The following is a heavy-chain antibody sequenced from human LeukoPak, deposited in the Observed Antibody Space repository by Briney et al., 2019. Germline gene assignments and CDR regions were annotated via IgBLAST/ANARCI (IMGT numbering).Heavy chain of an antibody. J-gene: IGHJ4*02. CDR3: ARGRPVEAGGPPYDY. D-gene: IGHD3-10*01. CDR2: INPNSGAT. Sequence: GASVKVSCKASGYTFGGYYMHWVRQAPGQGLEWMGWINPNSGATKYSQRFQGRVTMTRDTSIITFYLDLSSLEFDDTAMYYCARGRPVEAGGPPYDYWGQGTLVTVSS. CDR1: GYTFGGYY. V-gene: IGHV1-2*02.